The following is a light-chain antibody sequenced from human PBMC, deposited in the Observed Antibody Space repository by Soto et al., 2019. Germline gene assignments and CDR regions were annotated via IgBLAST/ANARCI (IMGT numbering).Light chain of an antibody. CDR2: GAS. V-gene: IGKV1-39*01. CDR3: QLSHTTLT. Sequence: DIQMTQSPSSLSASVGDRVTITCRASQTIATFLNWYQQKPGKAPKLLIYGASTLQSGVPSRFSGSGSGADFTLTISSLQPEDSVTYYCQLSHTTLTFGQGTRLEIK. J-gene: IGKJ5*01. CDR1: QTIATF.